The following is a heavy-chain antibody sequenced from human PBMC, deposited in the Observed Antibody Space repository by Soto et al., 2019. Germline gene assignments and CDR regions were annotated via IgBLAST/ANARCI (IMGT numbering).Heavy chain of an antibody. CDR2: IYSGGST. V-gene: IGHV3-53*01. J-gene: IGHJ6*02. CDR1: GFTVSSNY. D-gene: IGHD1-1*01. CDR3: ARVRTGTTYYYYYGMDV. Sequence: GGSLRLSCAASGFTVSSNYMSWVRQAPGKGLEWVSVIYSGGSTYYADSVKGRFTISRDNSKNTLYLQMNSLRAEDTAVYYCARVRTGTTYYYYYGMDVWGQGTTVTVSS.